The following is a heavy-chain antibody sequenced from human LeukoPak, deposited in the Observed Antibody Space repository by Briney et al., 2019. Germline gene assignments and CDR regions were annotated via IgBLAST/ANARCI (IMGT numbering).Heavy chain of an antibody. CDR3: ARGVGASRNKWFDP. CDR2: IGLRDTYT. CDR1: GYTFTIYW. D-gene: IGHD2-15*01. J-gene: IGHJ5*02. V-gene: IGHV5-10-1*01. Sequence: GESLILSGKGSGYTFTIYWISGVRQMPGKGVEWMGLIGLRDTYTNSGPSLQGHVTISADKTTSPAYLQWSSMDASDTALYYCARGVGASRNKWFDPWGQGTLVTVSS.